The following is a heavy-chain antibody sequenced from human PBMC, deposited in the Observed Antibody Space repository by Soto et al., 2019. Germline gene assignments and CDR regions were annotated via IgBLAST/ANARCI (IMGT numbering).Heavy chain of an antibody. D-gene: IGHD2-8*02. CDR3: AATGGHYFGLDV. J-gene: IGHJ6*02. CDR1: DHTFTYYG. V-gene: IGHV1-18*01. Sequence: QVQLLQSGGEVKKPGASVKVSCNSSDHTFTYYGLNWVRRAPGQGLEWMGWISGYNGNTKYAQKFQDRVTMSADTSTRTAYMEMRSLTSDDTAVYFCAATGGHYFGLDVWGQGTPVTVSS. CDR2: ISGYNGNT.